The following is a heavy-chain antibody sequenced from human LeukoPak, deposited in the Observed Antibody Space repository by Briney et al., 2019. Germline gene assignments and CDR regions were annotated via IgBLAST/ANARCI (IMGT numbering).Heavy chain of an antibody. CDR3: ARDVEVIVATGGDAFDI. CDR1: GYTFTGYY. CDR2: INPNSGGT. D-gene: IGHD5-12*01. Sequence: ASVKVSCKASGYTFTGYYMHWVRQAPGQGLEWMGWINPNSGGTNYAQKFQGRVTMTRDTSISTAYMELSRLRSDDTAVYYCARDVEVIVATGGDAFDIWGQGTMVTVSS. J-gene: IGHJ3*02. V-gene: IGHV1-2*02.